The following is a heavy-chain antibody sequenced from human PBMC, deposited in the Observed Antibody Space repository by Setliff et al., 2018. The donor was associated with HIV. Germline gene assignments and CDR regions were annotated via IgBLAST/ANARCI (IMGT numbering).Heavy chain of an antibody. V-gene: IGHV4-39*01. CDR2: VYYSGTT. CDR3: ARQAPSGELYYFDY. J-gene: IGHJ4*02. D-gene: IGHD3-10*01. CDR1: GASISNSPHF. Sequence: SETLSLTCTVSGASISNSPHFWGWVRQPPGKGLEWIGNVYYSGTTYYNSALKSRVTISVDLSSNRFSLQLTSVTAADTAVYYCARQAPSGELYYFDYWGQGTLVTVS.